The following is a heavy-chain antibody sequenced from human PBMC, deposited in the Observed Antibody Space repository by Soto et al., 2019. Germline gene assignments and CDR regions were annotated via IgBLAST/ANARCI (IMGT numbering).Heavy chain of an antibody. D-gene: IGHD1-7*01. V-gene: IGHV1-18*01. CDR2: ISAYNGNT. CDR1: GYTFTSYG. Sequence: ASVKVSCKASGYTFTSYGISWVRQAPGQGLEWMGWISAYNGNTNYAQKLQGRVTMTTDTSTSTAYMELRSLRSDDTAVYYCAREDELRLGRGDFDPWGQGTLVTVSS. CDR3: AREDELRLGRGDFDP. J-gene: IGHJ5*02.